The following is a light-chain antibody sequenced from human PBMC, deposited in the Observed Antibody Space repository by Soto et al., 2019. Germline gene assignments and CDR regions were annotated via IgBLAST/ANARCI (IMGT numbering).Light chain of an antibody. Sequence: DIQMTQSPSTLSASVGDRVTITCRASQSINRWLAWYQQEPGTAPTLLIYKASTLERGVPSRFSGGGLGTEFSLNITSMQPDDFATYSCQQYSTYPYIFGQGTKVDI. CDR3: QQYSTYPYI. CDR2: KAS. J-gene: IGKJ2*01. V-gene: IGKV1-5*03. CDR1: QSINRW.